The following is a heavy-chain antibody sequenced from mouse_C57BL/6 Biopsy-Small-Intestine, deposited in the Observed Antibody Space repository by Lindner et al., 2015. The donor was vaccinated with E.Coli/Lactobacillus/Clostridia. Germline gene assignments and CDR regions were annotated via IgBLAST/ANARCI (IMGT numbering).Heavy chain of an antibody. J-gene: IGHJ4*01. V-gene: IGHV1-9*01. Sequence: VQLQESGAELMKPGASVKLSCKATDYTFTGYWIEWVKQRPGHGLEWIGEILPGSGSTNYNEKFKGKATFTADTSSNTAYMQLNSLTSEDSAIYYCARKWGYAMDYWGQGTSVTVSS. CDR1: DYTFTGYW. D-gene: IGHD1-3*01. CDR2: ILPGSGST. CDR3: ARKWGYAMDY.